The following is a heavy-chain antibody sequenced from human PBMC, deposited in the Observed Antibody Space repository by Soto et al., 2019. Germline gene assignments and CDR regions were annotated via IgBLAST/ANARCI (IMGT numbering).Heavy chain of an antibody. CDR2: IYNSDTT. Sequence: PSETLSLTCTVSGGSISGYYWSWILQPPGKGLEWIGFIYNSDTTNYNPSLKSRVTISVDTSKNQFSLKLNSVTAADTAVYYCARHSTSSWHSVFDYWGQGTLVIVDS. CDR1: GGSISGYY. CDR3: ARHSTSSWHSVFDY. D-gene: IGHD2-2*01. J-gene: IGHJ4*02. V-gene: IGHV4-59*08.